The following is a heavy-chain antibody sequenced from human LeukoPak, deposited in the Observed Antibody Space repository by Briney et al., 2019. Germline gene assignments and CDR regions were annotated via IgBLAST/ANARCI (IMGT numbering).Heavy chain of an antibody. V-gene: IGHV3-23*01. J-gene: IGHJ4*02. CDR2: VSPSGGST. CDR1: GFTFTSYA. CDR3: ARELRIAVAGLYYFDY. Sequence: GGSLRLSCAASGFTFTSYAMTWVRQAPGEGLEWVSTVSPSGGSTYYADSVKGRFTISRDNSKNTLYLQMNSLRAEDTAVYYCARELRIAVAGLYYFDYWGQGTLVTVSS. D-gene: IGHD6-19*01.